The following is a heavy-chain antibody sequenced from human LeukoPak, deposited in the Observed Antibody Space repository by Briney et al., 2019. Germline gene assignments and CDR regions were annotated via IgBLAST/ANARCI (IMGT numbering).Heavy chain of an antibody. CDR2: MNPNSGNT. D-gene: IGHD4-17*01. Sequence: GESLKISCKGSGYTFTSYDINWVRQATGQGLEWMGWMNPNSGNTGYAQKFQGRVTMTRNTSISTAYMELSSLRSEDTAVYYCARGRATVTTDGMDVWGQGTTVTVSS. CDR3: ARGRATVTTDGMDV. CDR1: GYTFTSYD. V-gene: IGHV1-8*01. J-gene: IGHJ6*02.